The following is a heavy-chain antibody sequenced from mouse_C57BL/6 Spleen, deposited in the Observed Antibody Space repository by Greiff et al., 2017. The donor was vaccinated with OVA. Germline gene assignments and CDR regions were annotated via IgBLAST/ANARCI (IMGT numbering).Heavy chain of an antibody. J-gene: IGHJ2*01. D-gene: IGHD2-3*01. CDR1: GYTFTSYW. CDR3: ARETYDGYYGY. CDR2: IHPNSGST. V-gene: IGHV1-64*01. Sequence: VKLQQPGAELVKPGASVKLSCKASGYTFTSYWMHWVKQRPGQGLEWIGMIHPNSGSTNYNEKFKSKATLTVDKSSSTAYMQLSSLTSEDSAVYYCARETYDGYYGYWGQGTTLTVSS.